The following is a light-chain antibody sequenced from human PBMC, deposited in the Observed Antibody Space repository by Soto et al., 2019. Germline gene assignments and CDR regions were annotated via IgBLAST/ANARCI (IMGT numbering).Light chain of an antibody. Sequence: DTQMTQSPSSLPASVGDRVTITCRASQSISSYLNWYQQKPGKAPKLLIYAASSLQSGVPSRFSGSGSGTYFTLTISSLQFEDFATYYCQQSFSTPPTFGQGTTVEIK. CDR1: QSISSY. CDR2: AAS. J-gene: IGKJ1*01. V-gene: IGKV1-39*01. CDR3: QQSFSTPPT.